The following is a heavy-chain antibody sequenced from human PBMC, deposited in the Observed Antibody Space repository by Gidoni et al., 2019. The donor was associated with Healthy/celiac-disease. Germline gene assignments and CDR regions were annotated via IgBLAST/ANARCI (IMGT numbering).Heavy chain of an antibody. CDR1: GFTFSSYA. CDR2: ISYDGSNK. Sequence: QVQLVESGGGVVQPGRSLRLSCAASGFTFSSYAMPWVRQAPGKGLEWVAVISYDGSNKYYADSVKGRFTISRDNSKNTLYLQMNSLRAEDTAVYYCARESWEDTLEVFDYWGQGTLVTVSS. CDR3: ARESWEDTLEVFDY. V-gene: IGHV3-30-3*01. J-gene: IGHJ4*02. D-gene: IGHD1-26*01.